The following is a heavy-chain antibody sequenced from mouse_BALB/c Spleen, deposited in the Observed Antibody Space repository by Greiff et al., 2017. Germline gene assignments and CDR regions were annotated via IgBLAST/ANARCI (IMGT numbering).Heavy chain of an antibody. CDR1: GYTFTDYN. Sequence: DVKLVESGPELVKPGASVKIPCKASGYTFTDYNMDWVKQSHGKSLEWIGDINPNNGGTIYNQKFKGKATLTVDKSSSTAYMELRSLTSEDTAVYYCAREGEWLLGFAYWGQGTLVTVSA. V-gene: IGHV1-18*01. CDR3: AREGEWLLGFAY. D-gene: IGHD2-3*01. CDR2: INPNNGGT. J-gene: IGHJ3*01.